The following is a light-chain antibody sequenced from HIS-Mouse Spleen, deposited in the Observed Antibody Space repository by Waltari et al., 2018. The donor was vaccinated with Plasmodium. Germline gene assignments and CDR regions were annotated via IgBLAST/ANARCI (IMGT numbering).Light chain of an antibody. CDR3: SSYAGSNNLV. CDR2: EGS. J-gene: IGLJ2*01. Sequence: QSALTQPPSASGSPGQSVTISCTGTSSDVGGYNYVSWYQQHPGKAPKLMIYEGSKRPAGVPERFSGSKSGNTASLTVSGLQAEDEADYYCSSYAGSNNLVFGGGTKLTVL. V-gene: IGLV2-8*01. CDR1: SSDVGGYNY.